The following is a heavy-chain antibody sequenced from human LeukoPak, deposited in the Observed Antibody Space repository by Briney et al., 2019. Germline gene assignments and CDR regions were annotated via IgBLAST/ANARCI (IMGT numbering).Heavy chain of an antibody. CDR3: ARGQLYSSSWYWFDP. J-gene: IGHJ5*02. V-gene: IGHV4-59*01. CDR2: IYNSGST. CDR1: GDSFSYFY. D-gene: IGHD6-13*01. Sequence: KPSETLSLTCTVSGDSFSYFYWSWIRQPPGKGLEWIGYIYNSGSTSYNPSLKSRVTISVDTSKNQFSLKLSSVTAADTAVYYCARGQLYSSSWYWFDPWGQGTLVTVSS.